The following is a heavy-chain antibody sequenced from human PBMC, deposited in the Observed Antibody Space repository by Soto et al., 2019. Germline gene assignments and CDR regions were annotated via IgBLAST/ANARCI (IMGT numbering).Heavy chain of an antibody. CDR1: GFTFSSYP. J-gene: IGHJ5*02. Sequence: QVQLVESGGGVVQPGRSLRLSCAASGFTFSSYPMHWVRQAPGKGLEWVAVISYDGNNKYYADSVKGRFTVSRVNSKSTLYLQMNSLRADDTAVYYCARGWPRRSSSWYLCWFDPWGQGTLVTVSS. CDR3: ARGWPRRSSSWYLCWFDP. D-gene: IGHD6-13*01. V-gene: IGHV3-30-3*01. CDR2: ISYDGNNK.